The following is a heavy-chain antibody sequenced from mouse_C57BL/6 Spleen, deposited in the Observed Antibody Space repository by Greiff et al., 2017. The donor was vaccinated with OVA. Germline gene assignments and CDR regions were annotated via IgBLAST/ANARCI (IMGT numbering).Heavy chain of an antibody. J-gene: IGHJ4*01. CDR1: GYSITSGYY. V-gene: IGHV3-6*01. Sequence: EVKLQESGPGLVKPSQSLSLTCSVTGYSITSGYYWNWIRQFPGNKLEWMGYISYDGSNNYNPSLKNRISITRDTSKNQFFLKLNSVTTEDTATYYCARDYPPYYAMDYWGQGTSVTVSS. CDR2: ISYDGSN. CDR3: ARDYPPYYAMDY.